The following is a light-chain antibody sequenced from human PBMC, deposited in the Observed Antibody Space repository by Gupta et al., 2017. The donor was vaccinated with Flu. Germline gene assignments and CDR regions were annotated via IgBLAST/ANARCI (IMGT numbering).Light chain of an antibody. CDR3: PQTYSTPLT. CDR2: AAS. J-gene: IGKJ4*01. CDR1: QTISSY. V-gene: IGKV1-39*01. Sequence: IQMTQSSSSLSASVGNRVTITCRASQTISSYLNWYQQSPGKAPKLLIYAASSLQSGVPSRFSGSGSGTDLTLTSSNLQPRDFATYFCPQTYSTPLTFGGGTRVEIK.